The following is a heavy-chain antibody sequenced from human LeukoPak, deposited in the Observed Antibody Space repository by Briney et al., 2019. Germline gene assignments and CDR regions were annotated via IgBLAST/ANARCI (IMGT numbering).Heavy chain of an antibody. V-gene: IGHV4-59*01. J-gene: IGHJ4*02. CDR2: IYYSGST. Sequence: SETLSLTCIVSGGSISSYYWSWIRQPPGKGLEWIGYIYYSGSTNYNPFLKSRVTISVDTSKNQFSLKLSSVTAADTAVYYCAREDGYNSFDYWGQGTLVTVSS. CDR3: AREDGYNSFDY. CDR1: GGSISSYY. D-gene: IGHD5-24*01.